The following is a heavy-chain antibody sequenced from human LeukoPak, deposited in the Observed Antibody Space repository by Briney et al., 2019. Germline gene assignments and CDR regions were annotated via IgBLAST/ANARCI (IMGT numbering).Heavy chain of an antibody. CDR2: IYYSGST. Sequence: TPSETLSLTCAVSGGSISSGGYYWSWIRQPPGKGLEWIGYIYYSGSTNYNPSLKSRVTISVDTSKNQFSLKLSSVTAADTAVYYCARDPGVVRGVYNWFDPWGQGTLVTVSS. D-gene: IGHD3-10*01. CDR3: ARDPGVVRGVYNWFDP. CDR1: GGSISSGGYY. J-gene: IGHJ5*02. V-gene: IGHV4-61*08.